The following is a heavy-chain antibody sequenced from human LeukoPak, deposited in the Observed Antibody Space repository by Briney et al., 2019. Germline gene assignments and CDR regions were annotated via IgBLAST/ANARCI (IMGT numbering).Heavy chain of an antibody. CDR2: ISSSSSTI. Sequence: GGSLRLSCAASGFTFSSYAMSWVRQAPGKGLEWVSAISSSSSTIYYADSVKGRFTISRDNAKNSLYLQMNSLRAEDTAVYYCARERAGPADWGQGTLVTVSS. CDR3: ARERAGPAD. CDR1: GFTFSSYA. J-gene: IGHJ4*02. V-gene: IGHV3-48*04. D-gene: IGHD6-19*01.